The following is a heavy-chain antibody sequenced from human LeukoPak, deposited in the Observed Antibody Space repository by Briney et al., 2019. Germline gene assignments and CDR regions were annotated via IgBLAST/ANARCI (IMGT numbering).Heavy chain of an antibody. CDR1: GYTFTSYA. J-gene: IGHJ6*02. CDR3: ARVMAAAVQSFVYYYYGMDV. CDR2: INTNTGNP. Sequence: GASVKVSCKASGYTFTSYAMNWVRQAPGQGLEWMGWINTNTGNPTYAQGFTGRFVFSLDTSVSTAYLQISSLKAEDTAVYYCARVMAAAVQSFVYYYYGMDVWGQGTTVTVSS. D-gene: IGHD6-13*01. V-gene: IGHV7-4-1*02.